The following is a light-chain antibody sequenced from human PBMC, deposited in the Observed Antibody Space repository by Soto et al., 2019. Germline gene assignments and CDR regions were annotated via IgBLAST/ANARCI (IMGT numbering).Light chain of an antibody. CDR2: DVS. CDR3: SSYTSSSTPDV. J-gene: IGLJ1*01. V-gene: IGLV2-14*01. CDR1: SSDVGGYNY. Sequence: QSALTQPASVSGSPGQSITISCTGTSSDVGGYNYVSWYQQQPGKDPKLMIYDVSTRPSGVSNRFSGSKSGNTASLTISGLQAEDEADYYCSSYTSSSTPDVFGTGTKLTVL.